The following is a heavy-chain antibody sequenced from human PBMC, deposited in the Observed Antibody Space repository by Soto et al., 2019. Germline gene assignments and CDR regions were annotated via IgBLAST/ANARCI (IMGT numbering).Heavy chain of an antibody. D-gene: IGHD3-10*01. V-gene: IGHV1-69*06. Sequence: SLKVSCKASGGTFSSNAIIWVRQAPGQGLEWMGGIIPIFGTANYAQKFQGRVTITADKSTSTAYMELSSLRSEDTAVYYCASGVDPYYYYGMDVWGQGTTVNVS. CDR3: ASGVDPYYYYGMDV. CDR2: IIPIFGTA. J-gene: IGHJ6*02. CDR1: GGTFSSNA.